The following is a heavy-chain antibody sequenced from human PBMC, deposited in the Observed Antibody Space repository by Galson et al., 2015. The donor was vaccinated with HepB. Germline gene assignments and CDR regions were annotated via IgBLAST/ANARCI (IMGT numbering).Heavy chain of an antibody. V-gene: IGHV1-46*01. J-gene: IGHJ4*02. Sequence: SVKVSCKASGYTFTNYYIHWVRQAPGQGLEWMGIMNPSDGSTKYAQRFQGTVTMTRDTSMNRAHMELRSLRSEDTAVYFCARGVSTYYFDNSGYLVDYWGQGTRVTVSS. CDR1: GYTFTNYY. CDR2: MNPSDGST. D-gene: IGHD3-22*01. CDR3: ARGVSTYYFDNSGYLVDY.